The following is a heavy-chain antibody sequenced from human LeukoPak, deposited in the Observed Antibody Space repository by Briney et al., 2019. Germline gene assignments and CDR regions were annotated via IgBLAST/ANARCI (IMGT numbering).Heavy chain of an antibody. J-gene: IGHJ4*02. CDR2: ISSSGSTI. Sequence: GGSLRLSCAASGFTFSSYEMNWVRQAPGKGLEWVSYISSSGSTIYYADSVKGQFTISRDNAKNSLYLQMNSLRAEDTAVYYCARVPRSGNHFDYWGQGTLVTVSS. D-gene: IGHD1-26*01. V-gene: IGHV3-48*03. CDR1: GFTFSSYE. CDR3: ARVPRSGNHFDY.